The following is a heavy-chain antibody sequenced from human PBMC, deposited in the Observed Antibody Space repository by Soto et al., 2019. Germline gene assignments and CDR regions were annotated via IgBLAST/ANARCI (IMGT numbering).Heavy chain of an antibody. Sequence: SETLSLTCPVSGGSISSGGYSWSWIRQHPGKGLEWIGYIYYSGSTYYNPSLKSRVTISVDTSKNQFSLKLSSVTAADTAVYYCARVPIGYYDSSPPDYWGQGTLVTVSS. CDR2: IYYSGST. V-gene: IGHV4-31*03. J-gene: IGHJ4*02. CDR3: ARVPIGYYDSSPPDY. CDR1: GGSISSGGYS. D-gene: IGHD3-22*01.